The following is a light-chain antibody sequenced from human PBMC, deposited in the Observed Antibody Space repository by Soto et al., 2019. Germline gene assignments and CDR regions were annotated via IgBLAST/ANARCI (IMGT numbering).Light chain of an antibody. CDR1: QSVSRN. V-gene: IGKV3-15*01. CDR3: QQYNNGPPWT. Sequence: EIVMTQSPATLSVSPGERATLSCRASQSVSRNLAWYQQKPGQPPRLLIYGASTRATGIPARFSGSGSGTEFTLTINSLQSEDFAVYYCQQYNNGPPWTFGQGTKVEVK. CDR2: GAS. J-gene: IGKJ1*01.